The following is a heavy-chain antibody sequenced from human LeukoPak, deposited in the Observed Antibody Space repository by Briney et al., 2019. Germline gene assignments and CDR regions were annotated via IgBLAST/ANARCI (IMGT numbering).Heavy chain of an antibody. CDR1: GFTFSKYT. CDR3: AKAFTRTGIWDIDY. Sequence: SGGSLRLSCVASGFTFSKYTMSWVRQAPGKGLEWVSGIYGGGSGSTFYADSVKGRFTISRDNSKNTLYLQMNSLRDEDTAIYYCAKAFTRTGIWDIDYWGRGTLITVSS. CDR2: IYGGGSGST. D-gene: IGHD1-14*01. V-gene: IGHV3-23*01. J-gene: IGHJ4*02.